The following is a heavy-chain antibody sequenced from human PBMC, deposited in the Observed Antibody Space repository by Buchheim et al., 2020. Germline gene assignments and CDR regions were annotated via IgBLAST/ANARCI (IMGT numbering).Heavy chain of an antibody. J-gene: IGHJ5*02. V-gene: IGHV4-39*07. CDR2: IYYSGST. CDR1: GGSISSSSYY. CDR3: ARVIAAAAGRYNWFDP. D-gene: IGHD6-13*01. Sequence: QLQLPESGPGLVKPSETLSLTCTVSGGSISSSSYYWGWIRQPPGKGLEWIGSIYYSGSTYYNPSLKSRVTISVDTSKNQFSLKLSSVTAADTAVYYCARVIAAAAGRYNWFDPWGQGTL.